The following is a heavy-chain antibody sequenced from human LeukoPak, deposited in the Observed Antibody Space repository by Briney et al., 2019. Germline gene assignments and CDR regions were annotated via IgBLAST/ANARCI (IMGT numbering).Heavy chain of an antibody. D-gene: IGHD1-14*01. V-gene: IGHV3-23*01. CDR3: ALSGLRPSIKPMGPFDP. Sequence: PGGSLRLSCAASGFTFSSYAMSWVRQAPGKGLEWVSAISGSGGSTYYADSVKGRFTISRDNSKNTLYLQMNSLRAEDTAVYYCALSGLRPSIKPMGPFDPWGQGTLVTVSS. CDR1: GFTFSSYA. CDR2: ISGSGGST. J-gene: IGHJ5*02.